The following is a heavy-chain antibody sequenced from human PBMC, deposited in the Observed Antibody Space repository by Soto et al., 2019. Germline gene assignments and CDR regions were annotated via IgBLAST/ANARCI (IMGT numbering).Heavy chain of an antibody. Sequence: PGGSLRVACVASAFRFSSCEMMWVRQAPGKGLEWVSFIHTDGRTTYYTDSVKGRFTITRDNAKKSLYLQMNSLRAGDTAIYYCAASLSGYYNSYWGQGTLVTVSS. CDR1: AFRFSSCE. D-gene: IGHD3-3*01. CDR3: AASLSGYYNSY. V-gene: IGHV3-48*03. CDR2: IHTDGRTT. J-gene: IGHJ4*01.